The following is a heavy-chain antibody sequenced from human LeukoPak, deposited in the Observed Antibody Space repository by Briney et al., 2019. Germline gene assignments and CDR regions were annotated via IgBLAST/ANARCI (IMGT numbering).Heavy chain of an antibody. CDR1: GGTSSSYA. CDR2: IIPIFGTA. D-gene: IGHD5-24*01. J-gene: IGHJ4*02. V-gene: IGHV1-69*13. CDR3: ARASEMATQFDY. Sequence: SVKVSCKASGGTSSSYAISWVRQAPGQGLEWMGGIIPIFGTANYAQKFQGRVTITADESTSTAYMELSSLRSEDTAVYYCARASEMATQFDYWGQGTLVTVSS.